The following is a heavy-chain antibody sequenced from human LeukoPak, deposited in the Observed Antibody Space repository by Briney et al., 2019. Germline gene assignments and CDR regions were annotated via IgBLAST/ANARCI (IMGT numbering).Heavy chain of an antibody. D-gene: IGHD3-10*01. J-gene: IGHJ4*02. V-gene: IGHV3-74*03. Sequence: PGGSLRLSCAASGFTFSSYWMHWVRQAPGEGLLWVSRINSDGSSTMYAESVKGRFTISRDNAKNTLFLQINSLRVEDTAVYYCAEAPPGIWGQGILVTVSS. CDR2: INSDGSST. CDR3: AEAPPGI. CDR1: GFTFSSYW.